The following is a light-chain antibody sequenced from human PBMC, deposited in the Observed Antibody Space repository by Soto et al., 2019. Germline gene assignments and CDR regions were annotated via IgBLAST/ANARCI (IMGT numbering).Light chain of an antibody. CDR2: GNS. Sequence: QSVLTQPPSVSGAPGQRVTISCTGSSSNIGAGYDVHWYQQLPGTAPKLLIYGNSNRPSGVPDRFSGSKSGTSASLAITGLQAEDEADYYCQSYDSSGLVFGGGTQLTVL. V-gene: IGLV1-40*01. CDR3: QSYDSSGLV. CDR1: SSNIGAGYD. J-gene: IGLJ3*02.